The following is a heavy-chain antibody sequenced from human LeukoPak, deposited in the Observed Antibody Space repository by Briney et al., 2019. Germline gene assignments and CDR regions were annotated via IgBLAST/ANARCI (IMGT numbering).Heavy chain of an antibody. V-gene: IGHV4-4*02. CDR3: ARNGYYSADY. CDR1: GGSISENW. CDR2: IFHTGST. Sequence: SGTLSLTCVVSGGSISENWWSWVRQPPGKGLEWLGEIFHTGSTTYNPSLKSRVIISVDKSNNQFSLKLSSVTAADTAVYYCARNGYYSADYWGQGTLVTVSS. J-gene: IGHJ4*02. D-gene: IGHD4-17*01.